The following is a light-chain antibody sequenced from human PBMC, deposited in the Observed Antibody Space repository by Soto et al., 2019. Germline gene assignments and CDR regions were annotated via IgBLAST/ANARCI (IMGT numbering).Light chain of an antibody. CDR1: SSDVGRYTY. CDR3: TSYTSASTPYV. CDR2: DVY. J-gene: IGLJ1*01. Sequence: QSALTQPASVSGSPGQSITISCVGTSSDVGRYTYVSWYQQYPGKAPKLIIYDVYNRPSGVSNRFSGSKSGNTASLTISGLQAEDEADYYSTSYTSASTPYVFRSGTKSPS. V-gene: IGLV2-14*01.